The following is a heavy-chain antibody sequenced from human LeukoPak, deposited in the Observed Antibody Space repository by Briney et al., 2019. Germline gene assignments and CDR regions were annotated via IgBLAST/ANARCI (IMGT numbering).Heavy chain of an antibody. D-gene: IGHD3-3*01. V-gene: IGHV1-18*01. Sequence: ASVKVSCKASGYNLNTYGINWVRQAPGQGLEWMGWISAYKGDTNYAQKFQGRVTVTTDTSTSTAYMELRSLRSDDSAVYYCARDYHDFWSGYYYYYMDVWGKGTTVTVSS. CDR2: ISAYKGDT. CDR3: ARDYHDFWSGYYYYYMDV. J-gene: IGHJ6*03. CDR1: GYNLNTYG.